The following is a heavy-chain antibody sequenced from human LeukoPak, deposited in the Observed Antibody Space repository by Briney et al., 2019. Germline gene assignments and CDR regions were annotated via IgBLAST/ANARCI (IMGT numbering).Heavy chain of an antibody. Sequence: SETLSLTCTVSGTSITSSYWSWIRQPPGKGLEHIGYIYYTGVTNYSPSLKSRVTMSLDTSKNQFPLRLTSVTAADTAIYYCARTARLPNSWGQGTLVTVSS. J-gene: IGHJ4*02. CDR3: ARTARLPNS. CDR1: GTSITSSY. V-gene: IGHV4-59*01. CDR2: IYYTGVT. D-gene: IGHD6-25*01.